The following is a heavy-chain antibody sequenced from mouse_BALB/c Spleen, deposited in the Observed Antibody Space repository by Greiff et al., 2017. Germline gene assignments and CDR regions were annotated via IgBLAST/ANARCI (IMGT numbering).Heavy chain of an antibody. J-gene: IGHJ4*01. D-gene: IGHD2-3*01. V-gene: IGHV1S81*02. CDR1: GYTFTSYY. CDR2: INPSNGGT. CDR3: TRGDGLGAMDY. Sequence: QVQLQQSGAELVKPGASVKLSCKASGYTFTSYYMYWVKQRPGQGLEWIGEINPSNGGTNFNEKFKSKATLTVDKSSSTAYMQLSSLTSEDSAVYYCTRGDGLGAMDYWGQGTSVTVSS.